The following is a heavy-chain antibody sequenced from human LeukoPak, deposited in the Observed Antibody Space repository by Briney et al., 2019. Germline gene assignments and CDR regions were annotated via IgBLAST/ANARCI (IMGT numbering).Heavy chain of an antibody. CDR1: GYTFTGYY. V-gene: IGHV1-2*04. Sequence: ASVKVSCKASGYTFTGYYMHWVRQAPGQGLEWMGWINPNSGGTNYAQKFQGWVTMTRDTSISTAYMELSRPRSDDTAVYYCARGYSSGWYDRIFDYWGQGTLVTVSS. CDR3: ARGYSSGWYDRIFDY. J-gene: IGHJ4*02. CDR2: INPNSGGT. D-gene: IGHD6-19*01.